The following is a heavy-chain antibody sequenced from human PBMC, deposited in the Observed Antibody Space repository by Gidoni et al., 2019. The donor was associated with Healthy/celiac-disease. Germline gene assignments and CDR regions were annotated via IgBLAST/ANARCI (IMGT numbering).Heavy chain of an antibody. J-gene: IGHJ6*02. V-gene: IGHV3-23*01. CDR1: GFTFSSHD. CDR2: VSGSGGST. CDR3: AMGGYCTGGVCYFGMDV. D-gene: IGHD2-8*02. Sequence: VQLLQSGGALVQLGGSLRLSCAASGFTFSSHDMSWVRQAPGKGLEGVAAVSGSGGSTYYGDSVKGGFTIARDNTKNTLYLQMNSLRAEDTAVYYCAMGGYCTGGVCYFGMDVWGQGTTVTVSS.